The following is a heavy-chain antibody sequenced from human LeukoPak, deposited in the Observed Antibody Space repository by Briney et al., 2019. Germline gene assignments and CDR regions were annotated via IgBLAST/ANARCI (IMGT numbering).Heavy chain of an antibody. CDR1: GGSFISHY. CDR3: ARLYDSSTYTNWLDP. J-gene: IGHJ5*02. CDR2: IYYSGST. V-gene: IGHV4-59*11. D-gene: IGHD3-22*01. Sequence: ETLSLTCTVSGGSFISHYWSWIRQPPGKGLEGIGYIYYSGSTKNNPSLKSRVTISVDTSNNQFSLKLSSVTAADTAVYYCARLYDSSTYTNWLDPWGQGTLVTVSS.